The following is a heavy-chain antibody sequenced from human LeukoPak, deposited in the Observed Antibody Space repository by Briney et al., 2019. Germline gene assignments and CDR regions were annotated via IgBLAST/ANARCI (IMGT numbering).Heavy chain of an antibody. Sequence: SXKVSCKASGGTFSSYAISWVRQAPGQGLEWMGRIIPIFGTANYAQKFQGRVTITTDEYTSTAYMELSSLRYEDTAVYYCAREYGVWDSSCYSYYFDYWGQGTLVTVSS. CDR1: GGTFSSYA. J-gene: IGHJ4*02. CDR2: IIPIFGTA. D-gene: IGHD3-22*01. CDR3: AREYGVWDSSCYSYYFDY. V-gene: IGHV1-69*05.